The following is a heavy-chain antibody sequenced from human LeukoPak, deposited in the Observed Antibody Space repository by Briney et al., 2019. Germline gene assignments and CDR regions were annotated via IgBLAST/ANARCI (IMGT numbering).Heavy chain of an antibody. D-gene: IGHD3-10*01. J-gene: IGHJ4*02. CDR1: GCTSGNHW. CDR2: INQDGSEK. CDR3: GRAYGAGSCDY. V-gene: IGHV3-7*01. Sequence: GGSLRLSCAASGCTSGNHWMSWVHQAPGKGLEWVANINQDGSEKYYVDSVKGRFTISRDNAKNSLYLQMNSLRAEDTAVYYCGRAYGAGSCDYWGQGTLVTVSS.